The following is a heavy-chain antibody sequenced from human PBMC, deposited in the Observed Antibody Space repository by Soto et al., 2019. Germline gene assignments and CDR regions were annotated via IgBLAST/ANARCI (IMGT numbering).Heavy chain of an antibody. J-gene: IGHJ3*02. CDR1: GYTFTGYY. V-gene: IGHV1-2*04. CDR3: ARDRSPGADDAFDI. D-gene: IGHD7-27*01. Sequence: ASVKVSCKASGYTFTGYYMHWVRQAPGQGLEWMGWINPNSGGTNYAQKFQGWVTMTRDTSISTAYMELSRLRSDDTAVYYCARDRSPGADDAFDIWGQGTMVTVSS. CDR2: INPNSGGT.